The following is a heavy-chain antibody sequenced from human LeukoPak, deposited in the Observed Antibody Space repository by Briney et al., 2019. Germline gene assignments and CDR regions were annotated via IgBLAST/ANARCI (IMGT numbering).Heavy chain of an antibody. CDR1: GFTFSGYS. Sequence: GGSLRLSCAASGFTFSGYSMNWVRQAPGKGLEWVSSITSSSSYIYYSDSAKGRFTISRDNARNSMYLQMDSLRAEDTAVYYCARCGGGNPRWFDPWGQGTLVTVSS. D-gene: IGHD4-23*01. CDR3: ARCGGGNPRWFDP. V-gene: IGHV3-21*01. CDR2: ITSSSSYI. J-gene: IGHJ5*02.